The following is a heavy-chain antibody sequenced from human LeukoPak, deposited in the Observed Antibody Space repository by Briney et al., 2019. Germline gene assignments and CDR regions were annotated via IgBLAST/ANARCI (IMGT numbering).Heavy chain of an antibody. V-gene: IGHV1-69*13. Sequence: ASVKVSCKASGGTFSTCGVSWVRQAPGQGLEWMGGIIPIFGKADYAQKFQDRVTITADESTSTAYMELSSLRSEDTALYYCARAGEYCSGGSCYSGVYFDYWGQGTPVTVSS. CDR1: GGTFSTCG. J-gene: IGHJ4*02. CDR2: IIPIFGKA. CDR3: ARAGEYCSGGSCYSGVYFDY. D-gene: IGHD2-15*01.